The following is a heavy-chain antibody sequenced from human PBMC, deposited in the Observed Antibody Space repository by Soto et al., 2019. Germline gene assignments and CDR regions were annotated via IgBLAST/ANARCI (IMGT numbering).Heavy chain of an antibody. V-gene: IGHV6-1*01. CDR2: TYYKSKWYY. J-gene: IGHJ6*03. CDR1: VDSVSSNSAG. CDR3: ARGSWDDVSGHYYMDV. D-gene: IGHD1-1*01. Sequence: SQTLSLTCDICVDSVSSNSAGWNWIRQTPSRGLEWLGRTYYKSKWYYTYAASVKSRITVSPDTSKNQFSLQLTSVTPEDTAVYYCARGSWDDVSGHYYMDVWDKGTTVTVSS.